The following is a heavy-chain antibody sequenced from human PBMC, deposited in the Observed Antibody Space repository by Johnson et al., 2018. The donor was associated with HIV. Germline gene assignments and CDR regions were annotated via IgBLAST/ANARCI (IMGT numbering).Heavy chain of an antibody. Sequence: VQLVESGGGVVRPGGSLRLSCAASGFTFDDYAMNWVRQAPGKGLEWVSGFTWDGDRTAYADSVKGRFTISRDNAKKSLYVQMNSLRAEDTAVYYCARARDWNYGDIWGQGTMVTVSS. CDR2: FTWDGDRT. V-gene: IGHV3-20*04. CDR3: ARARDWNYGDI. J-gene: IGHJ3*02. D-gene: IGHD1-7*01. CDR1: GFTFDDYA.